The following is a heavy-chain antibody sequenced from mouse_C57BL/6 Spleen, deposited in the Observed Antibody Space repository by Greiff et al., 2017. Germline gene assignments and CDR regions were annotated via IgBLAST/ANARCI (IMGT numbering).Heavy chain of an antibody. CDR3: AKDGYDEGFDY. CDR2: INYDGSST. Sequence: EVKVVESEGGLVQPGSSMKLSCTASGFTFSDYYMAWVRQVPEKGLEWVANINYDGSSTYYLDYLKSRFIISRDNTKNILYLQMSSLKSEDTATYYCAKDGYDEGFDYWGQGTTLTVSS. V-gene: IGHV5-16*01. D-gene: IGHD2-2*01. CDR1: GFTFSDYY. J-gene: IGHJ2*01.